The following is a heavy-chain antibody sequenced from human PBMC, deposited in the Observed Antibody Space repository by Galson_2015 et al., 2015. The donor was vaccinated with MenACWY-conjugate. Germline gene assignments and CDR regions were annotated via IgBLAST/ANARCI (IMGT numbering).Heavy chain of an antibody. CDR3: AKSRGASFYFCS. D-gene: IGHD1-26*01. Sequence: SLRLSCAASGFIFNTYWMHWVRQAPGKGLVWVSRINPGGSSTTHADSVKDRFTISRDNAKNTLYLQMNSLRPEDTAVFYCAKSRGASFYFCSWGQGTLVTVSS. V-gene: IGHV3-74*01. CDR2: INPGGSST. CDR1: GFIFNTYW. J-gene: IGHJ4*02.